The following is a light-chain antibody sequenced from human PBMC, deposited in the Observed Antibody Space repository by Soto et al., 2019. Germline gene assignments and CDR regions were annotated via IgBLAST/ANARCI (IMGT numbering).Light chain of an antibody. CDR2: GAS. Sequence: ENVLTQSPGTLSLSPGERATLSCRASQSISSSYLAWYQQKPGQPPRLLIYGASNRATSIPDRFSGSGSGTDFTLTISRLEPEDFAVYYCQQYSGSPPLTLGVGTKVEIE. CDR3: QQYSGSPPLT. CDR1: QSISSSY. V-gene: IGKV3-20*01. J-gene: IGKJ4*01.